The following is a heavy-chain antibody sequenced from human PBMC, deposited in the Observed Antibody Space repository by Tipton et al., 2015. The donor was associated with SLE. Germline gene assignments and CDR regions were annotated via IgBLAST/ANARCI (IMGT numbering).Heavy chain of an antibody. J-gene: IGHJ5*02. V-gene: IGHV4-31*03. CDR2: IHYTGDT. D-gene: IGHD2-15*01. Sequence: TLSLTCTVSGGSISSGGHYWTWIRQHPGKGLEWIGYIHYTGDTYYNPSLESRVTISVDTSNNQFSLKLSSVTAADTAVYYCAVGYCSGGSCYSGAWFDPWGQGTLVTVSS. CDR1: GGSISSGGHY. CDR3: AVGYCSGGSCYSGAWFDP.